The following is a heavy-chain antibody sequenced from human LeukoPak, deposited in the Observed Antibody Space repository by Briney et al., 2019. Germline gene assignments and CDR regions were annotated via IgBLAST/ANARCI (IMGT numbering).Heavy chain of an antibody. CDR2: ISYDGGNK. CDR3: ARAFGKWLVGKFDY. V-gene: IGHV3-30*04. CDR1: GFTFSNYA. J-gene: IGHJ4*02. Sequence: PGGSLRLSCAASGFTFSNYAMHWVRQAPGQGLEWVAVISYDGGNKYYTDSVKGRFTISGDSSKNTLYLQMNSLRAEDTAVYYCARAFGKWLVGKFDYWGQGTLVTVSS. D-gene: IGHD6-19*01.